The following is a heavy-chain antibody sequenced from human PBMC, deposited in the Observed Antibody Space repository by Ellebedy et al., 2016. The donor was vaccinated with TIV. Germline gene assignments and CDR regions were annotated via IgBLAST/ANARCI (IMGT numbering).Heavy chain of an antibody. CDR2: INPSGGST. Sequence: ASVKVSXXASGYTFTSYYMHWVRQAPGQGLEWMGIINPSGGSTSYAQKFQGRVTMTRDTSTSTAYMELRSLRSDDTAVYYCARDRQWLVSASHYYFDYWGQGTLVTVSS. V-gene: IGHV1-46*01. J-gene: IGHJ4*02. CDR1: GYTFTSYY. D-gene: IGHD6-19*01. CDR3: ARDRQWLVSASHYYFDY.